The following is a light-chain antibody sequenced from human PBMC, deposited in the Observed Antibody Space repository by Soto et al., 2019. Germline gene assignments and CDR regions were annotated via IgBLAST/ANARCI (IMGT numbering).Light chain of an antibody. Sequence: DLQMTQSPSTLSASVGDRLTNSCRANQSISSWLAWYQQKPGKAPKLLIYDASSLESGVPSRFSGSGSGTEFTLTISSLQPDDFATYYCQQYNSSSPWTFGQGTKVEIK. CDR3: QQYNSSSPWT. V-gene: IGKV1-5*01. J-gene: IGKJ1*01. CDR1: QSISSW. CDR2: DAS.